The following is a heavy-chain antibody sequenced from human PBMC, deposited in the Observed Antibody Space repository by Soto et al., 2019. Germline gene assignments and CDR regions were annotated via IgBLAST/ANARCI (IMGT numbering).Heavy chain of an antibody. Sequence: EVQLVESAGGLVKPGASLRLSCVASGLSFNEAWMNWVRQAPGEGLEWVGRIKTSAGGGATDYAAPVQGRFTISRDDSKNALYLHMNSLRTEDTAIYYCTTGSVEGIWGQGTTVTVSS. V-gene: IGHV3-15*07. D-gene: IGHD2-15*01. CDR2: IKTSAGGGAT. CDR1: GLSFNEAW. CDR3: TTGSVEGI. J-gene: IGHJ6*02.